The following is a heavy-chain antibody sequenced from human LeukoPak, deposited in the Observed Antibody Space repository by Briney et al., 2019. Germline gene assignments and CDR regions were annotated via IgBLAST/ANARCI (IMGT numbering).Heavy chain of an antibody. CDR2: IYYSGST. V-gene: IGHV4-39*01. D-gene: IGHD6-19*01. CDR3: ASHLHSSGWYSAFDI. J-gene: IGHJ3*02. Sequence: SETLSLTCTVSGGSLSSSSYYWGWIRQPPGKGLEWIGSIYYSGSTYYSPSLMSRVTISVDTSKNQFSLKLSSVTAADTAVYYCASHLHSSGWYSAFDIWGQGTMVTVCS. CDR1: GGSLSSSSYY.